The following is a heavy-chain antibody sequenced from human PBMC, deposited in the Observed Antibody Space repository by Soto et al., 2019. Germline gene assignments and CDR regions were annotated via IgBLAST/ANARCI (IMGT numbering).Heavy chain of an antibody. Sequence: QVQLVESGGGVVQPGSSLRLSCAASGFTFSSYAMHWVRQAPGKGLGWVAVISYDGSNKYYADSVKGRFTISRDNSKTTLYLQMNSLSAEDTAVYYCARDWDTAMVYPFYYYYGMDVWGQGTTVTVSS. J-gene: IGHJ6*02. V-gene: IGHV3-30-3*01. D-gene: IGHD5-18*01. CDR2: ISYDGSNK. CDR3: ARDWDTAMVYPFYYYYGMDV. CDR1: GFTFSSYA.